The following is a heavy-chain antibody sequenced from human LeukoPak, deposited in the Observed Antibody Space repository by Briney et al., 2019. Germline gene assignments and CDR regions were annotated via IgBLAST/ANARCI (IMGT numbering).Heavy chain of an antibody. CDR1: GFTFSSYS. V-gene: IGHV3-21*01. Sequence: PGGSLRLSCAASGFTFSSYSMNWVRQAPGKGLEWVSSISSSSSYIYYADSVKGRFTISRDNAKNSLYLQMNSLRAEDTAVYYWARDKGTYYYDSSGYYYDYWGQGTLVTVSS. CDR3: ARDKGTYYYDSSGYYYDY. J-gene: IGHJ4*02. D-gene: IGHD3-22*01. CDR2: ISSSSSYI.